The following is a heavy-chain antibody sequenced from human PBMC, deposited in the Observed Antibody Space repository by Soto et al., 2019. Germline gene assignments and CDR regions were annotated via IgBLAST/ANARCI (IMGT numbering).Heavy chain of an antibody. Sequence: GASVKVSCKVSGYTLTELSMHWVRQAPGKGLEWMGGFDPEDGETIYAQKFQGRVTMTEDTSTDTAYMELSSLRSEDTAVYYCATITIFGVVTPGYYYGMDVWGQGTTVTDSS. J-gene: IGHJ6*02. D-gene: IGHD3-3*01. V-gene: IGHV1-24*01. CDR1: GYTLTELS. CDR2: FDPEDGET. CDR3: ATITIFGVVTPGYYYGMDV.